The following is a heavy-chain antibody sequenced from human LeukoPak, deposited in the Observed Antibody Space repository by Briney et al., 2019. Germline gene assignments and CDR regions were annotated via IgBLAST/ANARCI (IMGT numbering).Heavy chain of an antibody. J-gene: IGHJ4*02. V-gene: IGHV3-72*01. CDR3: ARGVRSTGSHWDFDY. CDR1: GFTFSDHY. Sequence: GGSLRLYCAASGFTFSDHYMDWVRQAPGKGLEWVGRTRNKANSYTTEYAASVKGRFTVSRDDSKNSLYLQMNSLKTEDTAVYFCARGVRSTGSHWDFDYWGQGTLVTVSS. CDR2: TRNKANSYTT. D-gene: IGHD1-26*01.